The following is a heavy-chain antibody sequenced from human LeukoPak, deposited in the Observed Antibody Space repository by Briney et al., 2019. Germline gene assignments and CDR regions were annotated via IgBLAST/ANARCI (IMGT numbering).Heavy chain of an antibody. V-gene: IGHV3-7*01. J-gene: IGHJ3*02. D-gene: IGHD3-22*01. CDR3: ARDYYDSRGYYYKGFGAFDI. CDR2: IKQDGSEK. CDR1: GFTFSSYW. Sequence: GGSLRLSCAASGFTFSSYWMSWVRQAPGKGLEWVANIKQDGSEKYYVDSVKGRFTISRDNAKNSLYLQMDSLRAEDTAVYYCARDYYDSRGYYYKGFGAFDIWGQGTMVTVSS.